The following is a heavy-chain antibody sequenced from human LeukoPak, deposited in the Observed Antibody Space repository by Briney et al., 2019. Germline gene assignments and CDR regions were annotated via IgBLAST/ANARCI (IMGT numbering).Heavy chain of an antibody. CDR1: GYSFTSYW. CDR2: IYPGDSDT. D-gene: IGHD3-22*01. J-gene: IGHJ5*02. Sequence: GESLKISCKGSGYSFTSYWIGWVRQMPGKGLEWMGIIYPGDSDTRYSPSFQGQVTISADKSISTAYLQWSSLKASDTAMYYCARRVGGGYYSSIPRNCCDPGGQGTRVTVSS. V-gene: IGHV5-51*01. CDR3: ARRVGGGYYSSIPRNCCDP.